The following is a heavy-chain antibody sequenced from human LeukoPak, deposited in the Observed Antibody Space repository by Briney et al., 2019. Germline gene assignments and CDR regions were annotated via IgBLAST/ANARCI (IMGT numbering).Heavy chain of an antibody. V-gene: IGHV3-9*01. D-gene: IGHD6-13*01. Sequence: PGGSLRLSCAASGFNFDDDYAMHWVRPAPGKGLEWVSGISWKSGSKGYADSVKGRFTSSRDNAKNSLYLQMNSLGAEDTALYYCAKDTGYRSRGAFVIWGQGTMVTVSS. J-gene: IGHJ3*02. CDR1: GFNFDDDYA. CDR2: ISWKSGSK. CDR3: AKDTGYRSRGAFVI.